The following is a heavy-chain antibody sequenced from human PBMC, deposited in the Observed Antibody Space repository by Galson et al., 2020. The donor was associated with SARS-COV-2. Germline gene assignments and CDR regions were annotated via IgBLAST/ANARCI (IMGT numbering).Heavy chain of an antibody. CDR1: GGSISSGGYY. Sequence: SETLSLTCTVSGGSISSGGYYWSWIRQHPGKGLEWIGYIYYSGSTYYNQSRKSRVTISVDTTKNQFSLKLSSVTAADTAVYYCARAFEAYGMDVWGQGTTVTVSS. J-gene: IGHJ6*02. CDR3: ARAFEAYGMDV. CDR2: IYYSGST. V-gene: IGHV4-31*03.